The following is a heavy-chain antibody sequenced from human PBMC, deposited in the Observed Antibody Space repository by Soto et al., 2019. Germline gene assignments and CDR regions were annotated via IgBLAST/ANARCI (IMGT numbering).Heavy chain of an antibody. V-gene: IGHV1-2*02. Sequence: ASVKVSCKASGYTFTGYHMHWVRQAPGQGLECMGWINPNSGGTNYAQKFQGRVTMTRDTSISTAYMELSRLRSDDTAVYYCARDLSHAEETWNDAYNYFDPWGQGTLVTVYS. D-gene: IGHD1-1*01. CDR2: INPNSGGT. J-gene: IGHJ5*02. CDR3: ARDLSHAEETWNDAYNYFDP. CDR1: GYTFTGYH.